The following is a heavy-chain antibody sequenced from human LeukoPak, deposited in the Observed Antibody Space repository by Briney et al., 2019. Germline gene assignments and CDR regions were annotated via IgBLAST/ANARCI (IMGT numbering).Heavy chain of an antibody. CDR2: ISSSSSYI. Sequence: PGGSLRLSCAASGFTFSSYSMNWVRQAPGKGLEWVSSISSSSSYIYYADSVKGRSTISRDNAKNSLYLQMNSLRAEDTAVYYCARDRFDIVVVPAFDYWGQGTLVTVSS. J-gene: IGHJ4*02. V-gene: IGHV3-21*01. CDR1: GFTFSSYS. D-gene: IGHD2-2*01. CDR3: ARDRFDIVVVPAFDY.